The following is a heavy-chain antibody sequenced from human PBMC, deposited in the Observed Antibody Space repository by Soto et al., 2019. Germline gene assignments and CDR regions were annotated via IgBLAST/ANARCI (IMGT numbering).Heavy chain of an antibody. Sequence: GGSLRLSCAASGFTVSSNYMSWVRQAPGKGLEWVSVIYSGGSTYYADSVKGRLNISRHNSKNTLYLQMNSLRAEDTAVYYCASSSMTTVNTDYYYYYYMDVWGKGTTVTVSS. CDR2: IYSGGST. D-gene: IGHD4-17*01. V-gene: IGHV3-53*04. J-gene: IGHJ6*03. CDR1: GFTVSSNY. CDR3: ASSSMTTVNTDYYYYYYMDV.